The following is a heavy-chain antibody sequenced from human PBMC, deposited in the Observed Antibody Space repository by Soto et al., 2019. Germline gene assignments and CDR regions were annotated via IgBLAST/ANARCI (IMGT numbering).Heavy chain of an antibody. CDR1: GYTFTGYY. V-gene: IGHV1-2*02. D-gene: IGHD5-12*01. CDR2: SNPNSGGT. J-gene: IGHJ4*02. Sequence: ASVKVSCKASGYTFTGYYMHWVRQAPGQGLEWMGFSNPNSGGTNYAQKFQGRVTMTRDTSISTAYMELSRMRSDETAVYYCASDPSSGYNDVEDXWGQGTLVTVSX. CDR3: ASDPSSGYNDVEDX.